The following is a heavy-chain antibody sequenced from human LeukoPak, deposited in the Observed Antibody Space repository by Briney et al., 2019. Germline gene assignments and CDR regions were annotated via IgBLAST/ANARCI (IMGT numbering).Heavy chain of an antibody. D-gene: IGHD3-10*01. Sequence: SETLSLTCAVYGGSFSGYYWSWIRQPPGKGLEWIGEINHSGRTNYNPSLKSRVTISVDTSKNQFSLKLSSVTAADTAVYYCARFYLMVRALDYWGQGTLVTVSS. V-gene: IGHV4-34*01. CDR2: INHSGRT. J-gene: IGHJ4*02. CDR3: ARFYLMVRALDY. CDR1: GGSFSGYY.